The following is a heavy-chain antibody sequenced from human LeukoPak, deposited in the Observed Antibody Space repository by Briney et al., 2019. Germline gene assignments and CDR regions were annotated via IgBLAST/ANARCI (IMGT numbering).Heavy chain of an antibody. J-gene: IGHJ4*02. CDR2: ISSSSSYI. CDR3: ARDRRSDNYFDY. Sequence: GGSLRLSCAASGFTFSCYSMNWVRQAPGKGLEWVSSISSSSSYIYYADSVKGRFTISRDNAKNSLYLQMNSLRAEDTAVYYCARDRRSDNYFDYWGQGTLVTVSS. V-gene: IGHV3-21*01. CDR1: GFTFSCYS.